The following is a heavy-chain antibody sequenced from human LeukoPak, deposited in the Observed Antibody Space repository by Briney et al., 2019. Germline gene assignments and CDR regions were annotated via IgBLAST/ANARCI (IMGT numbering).Heavy chain of an antibody. CDR3: ARGPSLDWFHYYFDY. CDR2: ISSSSSYI. D-gene: IGHD3/OR15-3a*01. J-gene: IGHJ4*02. V-gene: IGHV3-21*01. CDR1: RFTFSSYS. Sequence: PGGSLRLSCAASRFTFSSYSMNWVRQAPGKGLEWVSSISSSSSYIYYADSVKGRFTISRDNAKNSLYLQMNSLRAEDTAVYYCARGPSLDWFHYYFDYWGQGTQVTVSS.